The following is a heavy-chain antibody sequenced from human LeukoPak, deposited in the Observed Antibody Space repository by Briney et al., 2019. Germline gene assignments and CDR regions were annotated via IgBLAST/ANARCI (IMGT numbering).Heavy chain of an antibody. J-gene: IGHJ6*02. V-gene: IGHV3-66*01. Sequence: GGSLRLPCAASGFTFSSYAMSWVRQAPGEGLEWVSVIYSGGSTYYADSVKGRFTISRDNSKNTLYLQMNSLRAEDTAVYYCASNLILPHTYGMDVWGQGTTVTVSS. D-gene: IGHD2-8*01. CDR1: GFTFSSYA. CDR2: IYSGGST. CDR3: ASNLILPHTYGMDV.